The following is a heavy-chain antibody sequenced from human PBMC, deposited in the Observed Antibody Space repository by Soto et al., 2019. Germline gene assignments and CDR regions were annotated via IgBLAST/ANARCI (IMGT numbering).Heavy chain of an antibody. CDR1: GITFSSTA. V-gene: IGHV3-23*01. CDR2: ISGGGGST. Sequence: PGGPLRPSCAASGITFSSTAMSGGRQAPGKGLEWVSAISGGGGSTYYADSAKGRFTISRDNSKNTLYLQMKSLRAEDTPGYNGAKVRYDSSGREYYYGMDVWGQGTTVTVSS. J-gene: IGHJ6*02. D-gene: IGHD3-22*01. CDR3: AKVRYDSSGREYYYGMDV.